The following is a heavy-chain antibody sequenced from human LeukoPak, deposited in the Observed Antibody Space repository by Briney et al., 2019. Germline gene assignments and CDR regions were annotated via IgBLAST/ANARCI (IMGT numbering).Heavy chain of an antibody. Sequence: GGSLRLSCAASGFTFSSYAMHWVRQAPGKGLEWVAVISYDGSNKYYADSVKGRFTISRDNSKNTLYLQMNSLRAEDTAVYYCATSRITGTPPTDFWGQGTLVTVSS. CDR1: GFTFSSYA. CDR2: ISYDGSNK. V-gene: IGHV3-30-3*01. J-gene: IGHJ4*02. D-gene: IGHD1/OR15-1a*01. CDR3: ATSRITGTPPTDF.